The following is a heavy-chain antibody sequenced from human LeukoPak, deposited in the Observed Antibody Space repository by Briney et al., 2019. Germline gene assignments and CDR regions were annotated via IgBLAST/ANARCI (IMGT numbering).Heavy chain of an antibody. D-gene: IGHD6-13*01. V-gene: IGHV4-4*07. CDR3: ARVSSSWNTYYYMDV. Sequence: SETLSLTCTVSGGSISSYYWSWIRQPAGKGLEWIGRIYTSGSTNYNPSLKSRVTMSVDTSKNQFSLKLSSVTAADTAVYYCARVSSSWNTYYYMDVWGKGTTVTISS. J-gene: IGHJ6*03. CDR1: GGSISSYY. CDR2: IYTSGST.